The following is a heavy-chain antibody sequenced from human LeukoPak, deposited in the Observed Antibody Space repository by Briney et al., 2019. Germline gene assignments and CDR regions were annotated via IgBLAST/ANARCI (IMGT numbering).Heavy chain of an antibody. V-gene: IGHV3-9*01. CDR1: GFTFNSYA. CDR2: ISWNSDSI. CDR3: ATDYYDSSGYYTGSY. Sequence: GGSLRLSCAASGFTFNSYAMSWVRQAPGKGLEWVSGISWNSDSIRYADSVKGRFTISRDNAKNSLYLQMNSLRAEDTAVYHCATDYYDSSGYYTGSYWGQGTLVTVSS. J-gene: IGHJ4*02. D-gene: IGHD3-22*01.